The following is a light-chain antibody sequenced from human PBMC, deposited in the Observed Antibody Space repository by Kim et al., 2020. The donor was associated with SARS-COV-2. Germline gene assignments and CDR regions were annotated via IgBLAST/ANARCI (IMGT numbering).Light chain of an antibody. CDR1: SGSIASNY. V-gene: IGLV6-57*01. CDR2: EDN. CDR3: QSYDSSNQV. J-gene: IGLJ3*02. Sequence: NFMLTQPPSVSESPGKTVIISCTRSSGSIASNYVQWYQQRPGSSPTTVIYEDNQRPSGVPDRFSGSIDSSSNSASLTISGLETEDEADYYCQSYDSSNQVFGGRTQLTVL.